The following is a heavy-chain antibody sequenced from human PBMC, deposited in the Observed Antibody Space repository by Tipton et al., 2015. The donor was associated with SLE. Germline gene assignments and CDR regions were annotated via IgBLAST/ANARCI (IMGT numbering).Heavy chain of an antibody. Sequence: TLSLTCAVYGGSFSGHYWSWIRQPPGKGLEWIGSIYYSGSTYYNPSLKSRVTISVDTSKNQFSLKLSSVTAADTAVYYCARLGRRGYCSGGSCYVDYWGQGTLVTVSS. V-gene: IGHV4-34*01. D-gene: IGHD2-15*01. CDR3: ARLGRRGYCSGGSCYVDY. CDR1: GGSFSGHY. CDR2: IYYSGST. J-gene: IGHJ4*02.